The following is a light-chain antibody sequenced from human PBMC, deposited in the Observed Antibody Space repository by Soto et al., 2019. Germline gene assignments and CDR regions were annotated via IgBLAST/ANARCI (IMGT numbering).Light chain of an antibody. V-gene: IGLV2-11*01. Sequence: QSVLTQPRSVSGSRGQSVTISCTGTSSDVGGYNYVSWYQQHPGKAPKIVIYDVIMRPSGVPARFSGSKSGNTASLTISGLQAEDDGDYYFWSYAGSSWVFGGGTKLTVL. J-gene: IGLJ3*02. CDR1: SSDVGGYNY. CDR2: DVI. CDR3: WSYAGSSWV.